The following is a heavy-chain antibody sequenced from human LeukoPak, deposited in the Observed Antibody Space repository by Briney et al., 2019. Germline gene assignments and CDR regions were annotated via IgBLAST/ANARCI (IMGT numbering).Heavy chain of an antibody. Sequence: SETLSLTCTVSGGSISSTNYYWSWIRQPPGKGLEWIGYIYCSGTTYYNPSLKSRVTMSVDTSNNQFSLKLSSVTAADTAVYYCAGSFGTTCYNCYYYYYYMDVWGKGTTVTVSS. CDR1: GGSISSTNYY. CDR3: AGSFGTTCYNCYYYYYYMDV. J-gene: IGHJ6*03. V-gene: IGHV4-30-4*08. CDR2: IYCSGTT. D-gene: IGHD2-2*02.